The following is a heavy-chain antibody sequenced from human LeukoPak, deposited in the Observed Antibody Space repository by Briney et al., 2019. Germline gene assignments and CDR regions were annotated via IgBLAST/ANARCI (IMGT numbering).Heavy chain of an antibody. CDR3: ARLFEPAASSDAFDI. CDR2: IYYSGST. Sequence: SETLSLTCTVSGGSISSYYWSWIRQPPGKGLEWIGYIYYSGSTNYNPSLKSRVTISVDTSKNQFSLKLSSVTAADTAVYYCARLFEPAASSDAFDIWGQGTMVTVSS. D-gene: IGHD2-2*01. J-gene: IGHJ3*02. CDR1: GGSISSYY. V-gene: IGHV4-59*08.